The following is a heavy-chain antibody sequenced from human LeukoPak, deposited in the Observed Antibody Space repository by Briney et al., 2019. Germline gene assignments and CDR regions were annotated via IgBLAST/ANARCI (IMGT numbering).Heavy chain of an antibody. CDR2: ISWDGGST. CDR3: AKGGRYTSSWYPFDY. V-gene: IGHV3-43*01. D-gene: IGHD6-13*01. J-gene: IGHJ4*02. CDR1: GFTFDDYT. Sequence: PGGSLRLSCAASGFTFDDYTMHWVRQAPGKGLEWVPLISWDGGSTYYADSVKGRFTISRDNSKNSLYLQMNSLRTEDTALYYCAKGGRYTSSWYPFDYWGQGTLVTISS.